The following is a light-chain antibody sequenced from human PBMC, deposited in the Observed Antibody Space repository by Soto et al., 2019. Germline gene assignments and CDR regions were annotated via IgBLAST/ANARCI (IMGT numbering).Light chain of an antibody. J-gene: IGLJ1*01. V-gene: IGLV1-47*02. CDR3: AAWDDSLSAYV. CDR1: SSNIGSNY. Sequence: QPVLTQPPSASGTPGQRVTISCSGSSSNIGSNYVYWYQQLPGTAPKLLIYTNIQRPSGVPDRFSGSKSGTSASLAISGLRSEDEADYYCAAWDDSLSAYVFGTGTKLTVL. CDR2: TNI.